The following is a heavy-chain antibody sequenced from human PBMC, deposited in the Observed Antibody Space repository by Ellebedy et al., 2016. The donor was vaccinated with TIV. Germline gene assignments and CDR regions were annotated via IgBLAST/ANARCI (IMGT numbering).Heavy chain of an antibody. Sequence: GESLKISXQGSGYKLTTYWIGWVRKMPGKGLEWMGIIYLDASVTRYNPSFQGQITISADKSISTAYLQWSSLKASDTAIYYCARLGRAGYYNAPGDYWGQGTLVTVSS. D-gene: IGHD3-9*01. CDR3: ARLGRAGYYNAPGDY. CDR2: IYLDASVT. J-gene: IGHJ4*02. V-gene: IGHV5-51*01. CDR1: GYKLTTYW.